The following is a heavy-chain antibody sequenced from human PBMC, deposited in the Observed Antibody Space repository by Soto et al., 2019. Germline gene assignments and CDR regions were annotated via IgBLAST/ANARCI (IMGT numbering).Heavy chain of an antibody. CDR3: ARQGGIAAADTYYFDY. V-gene: IGHV4-39*01. Sequence: PSATLSLTCTVSGGSISSSSYYWGWIRQPPGKGLEWIGSIYYSGSTYYNPSLKSRVTISVDTSKNQFSLKLSSVTAADTAVYYCARQGGIAAADTYYFDYWGQGTLVTVSS. CDR1: GGSISSSSYY. J-gene: IGHJ4*02. D-gene: IGHD6-13*01. CDR2: IYYSGST.